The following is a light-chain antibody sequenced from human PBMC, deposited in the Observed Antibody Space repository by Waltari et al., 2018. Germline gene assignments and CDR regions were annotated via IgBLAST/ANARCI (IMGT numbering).Light chain of an antibody. CDR3: HSRDTISTRV. CDR1: SHRRYY. Sequence: SSELTQDPAVSVALVQTVRITCQGDSHRRYYVSWYQQRPGQAPRLVLYGQDNRPSGIPDRFSGSTSGDTASLTITGAQAEDEADYYCHSRDTISTRVFGGGTRLTV. CDR2: GQD. V-gene: IGLV3-19*01. J-gene: IGLJ3*02.